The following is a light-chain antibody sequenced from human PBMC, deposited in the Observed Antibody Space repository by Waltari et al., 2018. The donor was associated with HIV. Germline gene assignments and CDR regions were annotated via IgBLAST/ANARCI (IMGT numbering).Light chain of an antibody. Sequence: QPVLTQSSSASASLDSSVKVTCTLSSGHRSYIIARPQQQPGKAPRYLIKVEGSGRSNKGNGVPHRFSSSRSGADRHHTISHLQPEDEAYYYCEPGDSDIRVCGGGTKMPVL. CDR3: EPGDSDIRV. CDR2: VEGSGRS. J-gene: IGLJ3*02. V-gene: IGLV4-60*03. CDR1: SGHRSYI.